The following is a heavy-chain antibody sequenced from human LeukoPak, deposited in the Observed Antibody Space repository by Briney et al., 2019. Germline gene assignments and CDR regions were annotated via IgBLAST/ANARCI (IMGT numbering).Heavy chain of an antibody. J-gene: IGHJ4*02. Sequence: ASVKVSCKASGYTFTSYDINWVRQATGQGLEWMGWMNPNSGNTGYAQKFQGRVTMTRNTSISTAYMELSSLRSEDTAVYYCASRSSHYYGSGSYSYYFDYWGQETLVTVSS. CDR1: GYTFTSYD. CDR2: MNPNSGNT. D-gene: IGHD3-10*01. V-gene: IGHV1-8*01. CDR3: ASRSSHYYGSGSYSYYFDY.